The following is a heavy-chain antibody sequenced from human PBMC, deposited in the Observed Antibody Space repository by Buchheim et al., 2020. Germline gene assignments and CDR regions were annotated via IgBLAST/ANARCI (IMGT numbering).Heavy chain of an antibody. CDR3: SRALVWEGTCMDF. CDR1: GYTFTSYY. D-gene: IGHD1-26*01. J-gene: IGHJ6*02. Sequence: QVQLVQSGAEVKKPGASVKVSCKASGYTFTSYYMHWVRQAPGQGLEWMGIINPSGGSTSYAQKFQGRVTMTRDTSTSTVYMELSSLSSEHTAVYSCSRALVWEGTCMDFWGQGTT. V-gene: IGHV1-46*03. CDR2: INPSGGST.